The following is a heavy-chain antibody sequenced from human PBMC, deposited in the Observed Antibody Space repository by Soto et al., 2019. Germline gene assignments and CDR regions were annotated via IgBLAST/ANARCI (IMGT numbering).Heavy chain of an antibody. CDR1: GFTFNNAW. Sequence: EVQLVESGGGLVKPGGSLRLSCAASGFTFNNAWMNWVRQAPGTGLEWVGRVKSKTDGGTIDYAAPVKGRFTISRDDSKCTMYRQMDSLKGEDTAIYYCTTYTGGGAWWGQGTLVTVSS. D-gene: IGHD1-1*01. J-gene: IGHJ4*02. V-gene: IGHV3-15*07. CDR2: VKSKTDGGTI. CDR3: TTYTGGGAW.